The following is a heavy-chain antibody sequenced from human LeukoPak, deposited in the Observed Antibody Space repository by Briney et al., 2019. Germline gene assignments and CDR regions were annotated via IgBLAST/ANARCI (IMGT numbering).Heavy chain of an antibody. V-gene: IGHV1-18*01. CDR1: GYTFTSYG. D-gene: IGHD3-3*01. Sequence: ASVKVSCKASGYTFTSYGISWVRQAPGQGLEWMGWIGAYNGNTNYAQKLQGRVTMTTDTSTSTAYMELRSLRSDDTAVYYCARGPVDDFWSGYYYGMDVWAQGTTVTVSS. CDR2: IGAYNGNT. CDR3: ARGPVDDFWSGYYYGMDV. J-gene: IGHJ6*02.